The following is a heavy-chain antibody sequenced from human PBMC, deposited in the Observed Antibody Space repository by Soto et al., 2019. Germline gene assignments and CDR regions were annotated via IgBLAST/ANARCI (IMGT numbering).Heavy chain of an antibody. CDR1: GFTFSSYA. D-gene: IGHD3-22*01. J-gene: IGHJ4*02. CDR2: ISGSAATT. Sequence: PGGSLRLSCAASGFTFSSYAMNWVRQAPGKGLEWVSAISGSAATTHFADSVKGRFTISRDNSKNTLYLQMNSLRAEDTAVYYYYDSSGSYSPPYWGQGTLVTVSS. V-gene: IGHV3-23*01. CDR3: YDSSGSYSPPY.